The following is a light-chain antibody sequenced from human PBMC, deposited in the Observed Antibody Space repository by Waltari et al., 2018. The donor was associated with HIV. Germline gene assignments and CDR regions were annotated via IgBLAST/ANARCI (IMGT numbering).Light chain of an antibody. J-gene: IGKJ1*01. V-gene: IGKV3-20*01. CDR1: QSVSSNS. CDR2: GAT. Sequence: EIVLTQSPGTLSLSPGASATLSCRASQSVSSNSLGWYQQKPGQAPRLLIYGATSRATGIPDRFSGSGSGTDFSLTISRLEPEDFAVYYCQQYNTSPWTFGQGTKVEIK. CDR3: QQYNTSPWT.